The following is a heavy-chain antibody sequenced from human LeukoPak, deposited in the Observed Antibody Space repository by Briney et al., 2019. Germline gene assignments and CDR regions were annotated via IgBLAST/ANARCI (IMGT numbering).Heavy chain of an antibody. J-gene: IGHJ4*02. Sequence: GGSLRLSCAASGFTFSNYAMSWVRQAPGKGLEWVSVISGSGDNTYYADSVKGRFTISRDNSKTTLYLQMNSLRAEDTAVYYCAKSSPTNGWYWGQGTLVTVSS. D-gene: IGHD2-15*01. V-gene: IGHV3-23*01. CDR2: ISGSGDNT. CDR3: AKSSPTNGWY. CDR1: GFTFSNYA.